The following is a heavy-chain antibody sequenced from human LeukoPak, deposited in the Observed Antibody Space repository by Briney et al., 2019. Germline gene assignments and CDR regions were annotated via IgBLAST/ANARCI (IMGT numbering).Heavy chain of an antibody. CDR2: ISSSSSTI. Sequence: GGSLRLSCAASGFTFSSYSMNWVRQAPGKGLEWVSYISSSSSTIYYADSVKGRFTISRDNAKNSLYLQMNSLRDEDTAVYYCAREGTFGYYYDSSGYYRGSGGQGTLVTVSS. V-gene: IGHV3-48*02. CDR3: AREGTFGYYYDSSGYYRGS. CDR1: GFTFSSYS. J-gene: IGHJ4*02. D-gene: IGHD3-22*01.